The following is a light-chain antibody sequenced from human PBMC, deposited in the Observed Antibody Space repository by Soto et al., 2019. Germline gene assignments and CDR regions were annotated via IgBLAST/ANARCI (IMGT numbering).Light chain of an antibody. V-gene: IGKV3-11*01. CDR2: DAF. J-gene: IGKJ2*01. Sequence: EIVLTQSPGTLSLSPGERATLSCRASQSVGSTLAWYQQKPGQAPRLLIYDAFSRATGIPARFSGGGSGPDFTLTISSLEAEDSAVYYCQQRSTWSYTFVQGTRLEIK. CDR1: QSVGST. CDR3: QQRSTWSYT.